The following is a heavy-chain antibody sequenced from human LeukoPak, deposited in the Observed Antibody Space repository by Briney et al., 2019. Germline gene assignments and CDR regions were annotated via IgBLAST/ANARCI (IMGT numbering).Heavy chain of an antibody. CDR2: IIPIFGTA. CDR1: GGTFSSYA. V-gene: IGHV1-69*13. Sequence: GPSVKVSCKASGGTFSSYAISWVRQAPGQGLEWMGGIIPIFGTANYAQKFQGRVTITADESTSTAYMELSSLRSEDTAVYYCASSGGYSSRWGLGYWGQGTLVTVSS. J-gene: IGHJ4*02. D-gene: IGHD6-19*01. CDR3: ASSGGYSSRWGLGY.